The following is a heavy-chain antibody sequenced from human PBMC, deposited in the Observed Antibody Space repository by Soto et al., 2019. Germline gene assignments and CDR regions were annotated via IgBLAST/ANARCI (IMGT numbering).Heavy chain of an antibody. D-gene: IGHD4-17*01. V-gene: IGHV3-21*01. CDR2: ISSSSSYI. Sequence: GGSLRLSCSASGFTFSSYSMNWVRQAPGKGLEWVSSISSSSSYIYYADSVKGRFTISRDNAKNSLYLQMNSLRAEDTAVYYCARDPDYGDYGDAFDIWGQGPMVTVSS. CDR1: GFTFSSYS. CDR3: ARDPDYGDYGDAFDI. J-gene: IGHJ3*02.